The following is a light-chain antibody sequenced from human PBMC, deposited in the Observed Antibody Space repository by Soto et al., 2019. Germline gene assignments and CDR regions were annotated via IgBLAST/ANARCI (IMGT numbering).Light chain of an antibody. Sequence: EIVMTQSPATLSVSPGERAILSCRASQSVGSNLAWYQQKPGQAPRLLIYGASTRAIGIPARFSGSGSGTEFTLTISSLQSEDFVVYYCQQDSSWPLTFGGGTKVEIK. CDR2: GAS. J-gene: IGKJ4*01. CDR1: QSVGSN. V-gene: IGKV3-15*01. CDR3: QQDSSWPLT.